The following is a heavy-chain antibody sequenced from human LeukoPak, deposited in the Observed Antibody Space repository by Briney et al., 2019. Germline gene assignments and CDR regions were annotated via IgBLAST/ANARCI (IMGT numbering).Heavy chain of an antibody. Sequence: GGSLRLSCAASGFTFSDYYMSWIRQAPGKGLEWVSYISSSGSTIYYADSVKGRFTISRDNAKNSLYLQMNSLRAEDTAVYDCARDLTGSSWVFDYWGQGTLVTVSS. CDR2: ISSSGSTI. J-gene: IGHJ4*02. D-gene: IGHD6-13*01. V-gene: IGHV3-11*04. CDR1: GFTFSDYY. CDR3: ARDLTGSSWVFDY.